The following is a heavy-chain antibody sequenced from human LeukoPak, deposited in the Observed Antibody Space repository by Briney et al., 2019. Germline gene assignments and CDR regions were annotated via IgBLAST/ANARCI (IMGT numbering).Heavy chain of an antibody. Sequence: SETLSLTCTVSGYSISTGYYWGWIRQPPGKGLQWIGSIYRTGSTYYNPSLKSRVTISVDTSKNQFSLMLSSVTAADTAVYYCARHGIAAAGTCWFDPWGQGTLVTVSS. CDR1: GYSISTGYY. CDR2: IYRTGST. V-gene: IGHV4-38-2*02. CDR3: ARHGIAAAGTCWFDP. D-gene: IGHD6-13*01. J-gene: IGHJ5*02.